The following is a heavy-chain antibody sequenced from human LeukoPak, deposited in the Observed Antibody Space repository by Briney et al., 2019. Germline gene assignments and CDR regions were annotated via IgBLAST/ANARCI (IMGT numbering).Heavy chain of an antibody. V-gene: IGHV1-18*01. J-gene: IGHJ4*02. CDR3: ARAPQNYDILTGQYYFDY. D-gene: IGHD3-9*01. CDR2: ISAYNGNT. CDR1: GYTFTSYG. Sequence: ASVKVSCKASGYTFTSYGISWVRQAPGQGLEWMGWISAYNGNTNYAQKFQGRVTMTRDTSISTAYMELRSLRSDDTAVYYCARAPQNYDILTGQYYFDYWGQGTLVTVSS.